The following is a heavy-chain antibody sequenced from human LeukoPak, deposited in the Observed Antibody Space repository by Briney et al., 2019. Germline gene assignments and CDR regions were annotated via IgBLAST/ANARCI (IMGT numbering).Heavy chain of an antibody. CDR3: ARDRNYYDSRGPYYFDY. V-gene: IGHV3-30-3*01. J-gene: IGHJ4*02. D-gene: IGHD3-22*01. CDR2: ISYDGSNK. CDR1: GFTFSSYA. Sequence: GGSLRLSCAASGFTFSSYAMHWVRQAPGKGLEWVAVISYDGSNKYYADSVKGRFTISRDNSKNTLYLQMNSLRAEDTAVYYCARDRNYYDSRGPYYFDYWGQGTLVTVSS.